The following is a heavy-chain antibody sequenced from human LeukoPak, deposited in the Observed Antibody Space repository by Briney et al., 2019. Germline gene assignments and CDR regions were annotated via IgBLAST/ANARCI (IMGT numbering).Heavy chain of an antibody. J-gene: IGHJ4*02. CDR2: ISGNSRAT. CDR3: AREGDRGVVVADYFDY. D-gene: IGHD6-19*01. Sequence: GGSLRLSCAASGFTFDSYSMTWVRQDPGKGLELVAVISGNSRATFYADSVKRRFTISRDNSKNTLYLQMTSLRAEDTAVYHRAREGDRGVVVADYFDYWGQGSLATVSS. CDR1: GFTFDSYS. V-gene: IGHV3-23*01.